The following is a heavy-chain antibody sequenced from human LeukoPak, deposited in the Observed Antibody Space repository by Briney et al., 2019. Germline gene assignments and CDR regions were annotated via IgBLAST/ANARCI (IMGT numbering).Heavy chain of an antibody. D-gene: IGHD6-13*01. J-gene: IGHJ5*02. CDR2: IYTSGSA. CDR3: AQSIRGGSSWYNNWFDP. V-gene: IGHV4-4*07. CDR1: GASISSYY. Sequence: SETLSLTCTVSGASISSYYWSWIRQPAGKGLEWIGRIYTSGSANYNPSLKSRVTMSVATSKNQFSLKLSSVTAADTAVYYCAQSIRGGSSWYNNWFDPWGQGTLVTVSS.